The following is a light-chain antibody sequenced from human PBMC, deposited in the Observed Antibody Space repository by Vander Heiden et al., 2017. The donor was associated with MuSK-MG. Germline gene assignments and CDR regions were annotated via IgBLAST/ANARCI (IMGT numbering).Light chain of an antibody. Sequence: SALTQPASVSGSPGPSLPLSCTGTSSDVGGYNYVSWYQQHPGKAPKLMIYDVSNRPSGVSNRFSGSKAGNTASLTISGLQAEDEADYYCSAYTSSSLYVFGTGTKVTVL. J-gene: IGLJ1*01. CDR2: DVS. CDR3: SAYTSSSLYV. CDR1: SSDVGGYNY. V-gene: IGLV2-14*03.